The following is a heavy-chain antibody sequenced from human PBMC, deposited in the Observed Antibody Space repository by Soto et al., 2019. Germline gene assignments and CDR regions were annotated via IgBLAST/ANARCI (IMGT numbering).Heavy chain of an antibody. CDR2: ISYSGAT. CDR3: ARTGKFYYYDMSGLPFDP. CDR1: GASISGYH. V-gene: IGHV4-59*12. Sequence: PSETMSLTCTVSGASISGYHWSWIRQFPGKGLECLGYISYSGATNYNPSLKSRVTMSIDKSKNQFSLKLTSVTAADMAVYSCARTGKFYYYDMSGLPFDPWGPGVLVXVS. D-gene: IGHD3-22*01. J-gene: IGHJ5*02.